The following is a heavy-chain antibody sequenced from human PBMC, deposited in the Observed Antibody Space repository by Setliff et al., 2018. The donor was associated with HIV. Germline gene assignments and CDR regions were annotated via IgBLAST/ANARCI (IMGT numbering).Heavy chain of an antibody. J-gene: IGHJ4*02. CDR2: INPNGGYT. Sequence: ASVKVSCKASGDTFSSYAISWVRQAPGQGLEWMGWINPNGGYTNYAQKFLGRVTMTRDASFTTAYLELSRLGSDDTAVYYCAADSYNCNSFDSWGQGSLVTVSS. CDR1: GDTFSSYA. CDR3: AADSYNCNSFDS. V-gene: IGHV1-2*02. D-gene: IGHD2-15*01.